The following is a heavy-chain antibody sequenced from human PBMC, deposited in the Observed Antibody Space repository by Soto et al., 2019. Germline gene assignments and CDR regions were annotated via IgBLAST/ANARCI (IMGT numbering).Heavy chain of an antibody. CDR2: VSVYGGST. V-gene: IGHV3-23*01. CDR1: GFIFSDFA. Sequence: DVQLLESGGDLVQPGESLRLSCAASGFIFSDFAMSWVRQTPGKGLEWVSAVSVYGGSTHYSDAVKGRFTISRDNSRDTLFLQMNSLRAEDTAVYYCARRPAGDSHWYLISGAVEPWSLSPQ. D-gene: IGHD2-21*01. CDR3: ARRPAGDSHWYLIS. J-gene: IGHJ2*01.